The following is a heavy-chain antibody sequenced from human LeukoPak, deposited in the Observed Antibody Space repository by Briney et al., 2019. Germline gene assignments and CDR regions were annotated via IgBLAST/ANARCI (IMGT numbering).Heavy chain of an antibody. V-gene: IGHV4-34*01. CDR2: INHSGST. J-gene: IGHJ6*03. CDR3: ASLSDYYMDV. Sequence: SETLSLTCAVYGVSFSGYYWSWIRQPPGKGPEWIGEINHSGSTNYNPSLKSRVTISVDTSKNQFSLKLSSVTAADTAVYYCASLSDYYMDVWGKGTTVTVSS. CDR1: GVSFSGYY.